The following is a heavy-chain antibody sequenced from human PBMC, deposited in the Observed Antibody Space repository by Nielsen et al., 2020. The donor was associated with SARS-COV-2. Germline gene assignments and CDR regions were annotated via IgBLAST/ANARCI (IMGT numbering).Heavy chain of an antibody. Sequence: GGSLRLSCAASGSTFSSYAMHWVRQAPGKGLEWVAVISYDGSNKYYADSVKGRFTISRDNSKNTLYLQMNSLRAEDTAVYYCAKDQALTGYFYYYYYGMDVWGQGTTVTVSS. CDR3: AKDQALTGYFYYYYYGMDV. CDR1: GSTFSSYA. D-gene: IGHD3-9*01. J-gene: IGHJ6*02. CDR2: ISYDGSNK. V-gene: IGHV3-30-3*01.